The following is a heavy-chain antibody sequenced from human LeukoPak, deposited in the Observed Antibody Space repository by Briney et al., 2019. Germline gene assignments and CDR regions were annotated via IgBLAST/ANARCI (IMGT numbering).Heavy chain of an antibody. CDR2: INPNSGDT. V-gene: IGHV1-2*02. J-gene: IGHJ1*01. CDR3: ARGFVVVVAAESFFQH. CDR1: GYTLIAYY. D-gene: IGHD2-15*01. Sequence: ASVKVSCKASGYTLIAYYIHWVRQAPGQGLEWMGWINPNSGDTNYAQKFQGRVTMTRDTSISAAYMELSSLRSDDTAVYYCARGFVVVVAAESFFQHWGQGTLVTVSS.